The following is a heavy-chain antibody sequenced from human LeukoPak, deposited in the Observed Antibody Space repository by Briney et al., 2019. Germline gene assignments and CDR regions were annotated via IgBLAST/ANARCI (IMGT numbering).Heavy chain of an antibody. J-gene: IGHJ5*02. D-gene: IGHD6-13*01. CDR3: ARRAAAGRFDP. CDR2: IYPGDSDT. Sequence: GGSLQISCKGSGYTFTNYLIAWVRQMPGKGLEWMGIIYPGDSDTRYSPSFQGQVTISADKSISTAYLQWSSLKASDTAIYYCARRAAAGRFDPWGQGTLVTVSS. CDR1: GYTFTNYL. V-gene: IGHV5-51*01.